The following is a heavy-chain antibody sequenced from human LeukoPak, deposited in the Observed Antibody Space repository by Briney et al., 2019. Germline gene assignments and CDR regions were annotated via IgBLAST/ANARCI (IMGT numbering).Heavy chain of an antibody. Sequence: ASVKVSCKASGYTFTSYGISWVRQAPGQGLEWMGWISAYNGNTNYAQKLQGRVTMTTDTSTSTAYMELRSLRSDDTAVYYCARMSIYDYVWGPSPYYFGYWGQGTLVTVSS. V-gene: IGHV1-18*01. D-gene: IGHD3-16*01. CDR3: ARMSIYDYVWGPSPYYFGY. J-gene: IGHJ4*02. CDR2: ISAYNGNT. CDR1: GYTFTSYG.